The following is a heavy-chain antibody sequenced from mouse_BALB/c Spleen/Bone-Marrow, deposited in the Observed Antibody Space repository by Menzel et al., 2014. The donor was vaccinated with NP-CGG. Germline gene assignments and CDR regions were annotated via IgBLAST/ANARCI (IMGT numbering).Heavy chain of an antibody. J-gene: IGHJ1*01. V-gene: IGHV4-1*02. Sequence: EVMLVESGGGLVQPGGSLKLSCAASGFDFRRYWMSWVRQAPGKGLEWIGEINPDSSTINYTPSLKDKFIISRDIAKNTLYLQMTKVRSEDTAFYYCARLNYYGNLFVWGAGTTVTVSS. CDR2: INPDSSTI. CDR3: ARLNYYGNLFV. CDR1: GFDFRRYW. D-gene: IGHD1-1*01.